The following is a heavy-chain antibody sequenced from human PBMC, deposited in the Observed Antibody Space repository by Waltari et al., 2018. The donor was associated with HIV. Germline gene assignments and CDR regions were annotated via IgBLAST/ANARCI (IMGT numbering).Heavy chain of an antibody. CDR2: ISYSGST. V-gene: IGHV4-39*01. CDR3: ARRAVVVTAKGPFDP. D-gene: IGHD2-21*02. CDR1: GDSISSSSYY. J-gene: IGHJ5*02. Sequence: QLQLQESGPGLVKPSEPLSLTCTVSGDSISSSSYYWGWIRQPPGKGLEWIGSISYSGSTYYNPSLKSRVTISVDTSKNQFSLKLSSVTAADTAVYYCARRAVVVTAKGPFDPWGQGTLVTVSS.